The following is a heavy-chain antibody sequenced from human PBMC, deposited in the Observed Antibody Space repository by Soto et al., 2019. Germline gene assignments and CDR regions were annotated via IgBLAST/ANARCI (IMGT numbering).Heavy chain of an antibody. V-gene: IGHV4-39*01. CDR1: GGSISSRRYY. D-gene: IGHD5-12*01. J-gene: IGHJ5*02. CDR3: ARHEGLDSAYDVFDP. Sequence: PSETLSLTCTVSGGSISSRRYYWGWIRQPPGKGLEWIGSMSYSGSTYYNPSLKSRVTISVDTSKDQFSLRLRSVTAADTAVYYCARHEGLDSAYDVFDPWGQGTLVTVSS. CDR2: MSYSGST.